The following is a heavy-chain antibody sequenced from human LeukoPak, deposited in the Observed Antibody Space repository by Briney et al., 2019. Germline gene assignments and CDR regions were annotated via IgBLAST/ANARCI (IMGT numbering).Heavy chain of an antibody. CDR2: IYYSGST. CDR1: GGSISSHY. Sequence: SETLSLTCTVSGGSISSHYWSWIRQPPGKGLEWIGYIYYSGSTNYNPSLKSRVTISVDTSKNRFSLKLSSVTAADTAVYYCAGQQLVRPRYFDLWGRGTLVTVSS. CDR3: AGQQLVRPRYFDL. V-gene: IGHV4-59*11. D-gene: IGHD6-13*01. J-gene: IGHJ2*01.